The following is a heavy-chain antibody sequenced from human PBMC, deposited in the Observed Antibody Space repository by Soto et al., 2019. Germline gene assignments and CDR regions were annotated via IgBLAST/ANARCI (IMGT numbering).Heavy chain of an antibody. Sequence: PGGSLRLSCALSAFTFSSNAMSWDRPAPGKGLEWVSAISGSGGSTYYADSVKGRFTMSRDNSKNTLYLQMNSLRAEDTAVYYCAKDKIAVAGIFDYWGQGTLVTVSS. CDR2: ISGSGGST. CDR3: AKDKIAVAGIFDY. D-gene: IGHD6-19*01. V-gene: IGHV3-23*01. J-gene: IGHJ4*02. CDR1: AFTFSSNA.